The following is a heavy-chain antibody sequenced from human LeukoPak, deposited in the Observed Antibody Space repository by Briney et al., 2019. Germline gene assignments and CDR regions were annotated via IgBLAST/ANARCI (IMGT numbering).Heavy chain of an antibody. J-gene: IGHJ4*02. CDR3: ARVGHYDFWSGLDY. CDR2: INPNSGGT. V-gene: IGHV1-2*02. Sequence: ASVKVSCKASGGTFSSYAITWVRQAPGQGLEWMGWINPNSGGTNYAQKFQGRVTMTRDTSISTAYMELSRLRSDDTAVYYCARVGHYDFWSGLDYWGQGTLVTVSS. CDR1: GGTFSSYA. D-gene: IGHD3-3*01.